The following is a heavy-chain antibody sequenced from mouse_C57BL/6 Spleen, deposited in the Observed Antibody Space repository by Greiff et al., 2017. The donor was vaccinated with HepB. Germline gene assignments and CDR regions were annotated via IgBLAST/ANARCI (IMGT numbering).Heavy chain of an antibody. D-gene: IGHD1-1*01. CDR3: ARSGDYGSSYHWYFDV. Sequence: SGPELVKPGASVKISCKASGYSFTDYNMNWVKQSNGKSLEWIGVINPNYGTTSYNQKFKGKATLTVDQSSSTAYMQLNSLTSEDSAVYYCARSGDYGSSYHWYFDVWGTGTTVTVSS. J-gene: IGHJ1*03. V-gene: IGHV1-39*01. CDR2: INPNYGTT. CDR1: GYSFTDYN.